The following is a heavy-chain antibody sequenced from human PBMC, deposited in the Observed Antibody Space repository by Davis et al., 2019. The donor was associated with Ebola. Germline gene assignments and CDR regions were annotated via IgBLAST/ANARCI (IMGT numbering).Heavy chain of an antibody. CDR3: ARVTTVTTSVGYYYYYGMDV. D-gene: IGHD4-17*01. V-gene: IGHV4-61*08. J-gene: IGHJ6*02. CDR2: IYYSGST. Sequence: SETLSLTCTVSGGSISSGGYYWSWIRQHPGKGLEWIGYIYYSGSTNYNPSLKSRVTISVDTSKNQFSLKLSSVTAADTAVYYCARVTTVTTSVGYYYYYGMDVWGQGTTVTVSS. CDR1: GGSISSGGYY.